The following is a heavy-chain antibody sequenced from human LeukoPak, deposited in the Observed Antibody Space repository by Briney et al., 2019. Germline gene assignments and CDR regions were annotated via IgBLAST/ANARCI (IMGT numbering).Heavy chain of an antibody. CDR1: GFTFSSYV. J-gene: IGHJ4*02. Sequence: GGSLRLSCAASGFTFSSYVMHWVRQAPGKGLEWVAFIPYDGSKNSYTDSVKGRFTISRHNSRNTLYLQMNTLRAEDTAVYYCAKDGGNYEFDYWGQGTLVTVSA. CDR2: IPYDGSKN. D-gene: IGHD4-11*01. V-gene: IGHV3-30*02. CDR3: AKDGGNYEFDY.